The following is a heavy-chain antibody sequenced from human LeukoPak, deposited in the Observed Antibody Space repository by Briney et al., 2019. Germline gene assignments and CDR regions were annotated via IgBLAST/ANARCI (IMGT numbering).Heavy chain of an antibody. D-gene: IGHD6-19*01. Sequence: ASVKVSCKASGYTFASYGISWVRQAPGQGLEWMGWISEYNGNTNYAQKFQGRVTITADKSTSTAYMELSSLRSEDTAVYYCARTAGSGWLSYWGQGTLVTVSS. V-gene: IGHV1-18*01. CDR1: GYTFASYG. CDR3: ARTAGSGWLSY. J-gene: IGHJ4*02. CDR2: ISEYNGNT.